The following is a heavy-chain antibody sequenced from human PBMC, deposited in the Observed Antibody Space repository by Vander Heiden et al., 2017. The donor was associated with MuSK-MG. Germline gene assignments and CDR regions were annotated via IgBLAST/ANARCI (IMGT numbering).Heavy chain of an antibody. CDR1: GGSFSGYY. V-gene: IGHV4-34*01. CDR3: ARGRGSSSWFYYYYYYMDV. J-gene: IGHJ6*03. CDR2: INHSGST. D-gene: IGHD6-13*01. Sequence: QVQLQQWGAGLLKPSETLSLTCAVYGGSFSGYYWSWIRQPPGKGLEWIGEINHSGSTNYNPSLKRRVTISVDTSKNQFSLKLSSVTAADTAVYYCARGRGSSSWFYYYYYYMDVWGKGTTVTVSS.